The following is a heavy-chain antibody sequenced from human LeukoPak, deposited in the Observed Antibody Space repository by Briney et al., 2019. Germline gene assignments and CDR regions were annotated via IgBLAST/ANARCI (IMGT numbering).Heavy chain of an antibody. D-gene: IGHD6-19*01. CDR1: GFTFSTYA. CDR2: LSDDGGHT. V-gene: IGHV3-23*01. J-gene: IGHJ4*02. CDR3: AKGGWLEY. Sequence: PGGSLRLSCAATGFTFSTYAMSWVRQAPGKGLEWVSALSDDGGHTYYADSVKGRFTISRDNSKNTLYLQMNSPRAEDTAVYHCAKGGWLEYWGQGTLVTASS.